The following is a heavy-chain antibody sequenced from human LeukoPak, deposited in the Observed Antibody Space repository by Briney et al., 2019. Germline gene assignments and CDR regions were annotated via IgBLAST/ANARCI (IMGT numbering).Heavy chain of an antibody. CDR1: GGSISSGGYY. V-gene: IGHV4-30-2*01. Sequence: SQTLSLTCTVSGGSISSGGYYWSWIRQPPGKGLEWIGYIYHSGSTYYNPSLKSRVTISVDRSKNQFSLKLSSVTAADTAVYYCAREMGDRPAALGYYYYYYMDVWGKGTMVTVSS. J-gene: IGHJ6*03. CDR2: IYHSGST. CDR3: AREMGDRPAALGYYYYYYMDV. D-gene: IGHD2-2*01.